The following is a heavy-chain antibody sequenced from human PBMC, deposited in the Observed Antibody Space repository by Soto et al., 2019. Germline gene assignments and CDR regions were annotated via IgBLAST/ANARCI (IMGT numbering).Heavy chain of an antibody. CDR3: ARHTQLPRAHYYSGMDV. CDR2: IYYSGST. CDR1: GGSISSYY. V-gene: IGHV4-59*08. J-gene: IGHJ6*02. D-gene: IGHD1-26*01. Sequence: TLPVTCTVSGGSISSYYWSWIRQPPGKGLEWIGYIYYSGSTNYNPSLKSRVTISVDTSKNQFSLKLSSVTAADTAVYYCARHTQLPRAHYYSGMDVWGQGTTVPVSS.